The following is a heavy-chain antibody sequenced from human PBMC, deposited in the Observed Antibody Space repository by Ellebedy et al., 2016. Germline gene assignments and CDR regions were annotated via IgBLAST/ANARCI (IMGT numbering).Heavy chain of an antibody. CDR1: GYTFTNYY. CDR3: ATGLAVAGTGLDY. D-gene: IGHD6-19*01. V-gene: IGHV1-46*01. CDR2: INPSGGST. Sequence: ASVKVSCKGSGYTFTNYYMHWVRQAPGQGLEWMGIINPSGGSTNYAQKFQGRVTMTEDTSTDTAYMELSSLRSEDTAVYYCATGLAVAGTGLDYWGQGTLVTVSS. J-gene: IGHJ4*02.